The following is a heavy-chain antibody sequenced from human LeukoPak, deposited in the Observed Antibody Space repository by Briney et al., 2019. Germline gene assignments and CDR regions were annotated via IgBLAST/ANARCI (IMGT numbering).Heavy chain of an antibody. CDR3: ARREYYDILTGVGGY. V-gene: IGHV3-23*01. D-gene: IGHD3-9*01. Sequence: GGSLRLSCAATGFTFSSYAMSWVRQAPGKGLDWVSAISGSGGSTYYADSVKGRFTISRDNSKNTLYLQMNSLRAEDTAVYYCARREYYDILTGVGGYWGQGTLVTVSS. CDR1: GFTFSSYA. CDR2: ISGSGGST. J-gene: IGHJ4*02.